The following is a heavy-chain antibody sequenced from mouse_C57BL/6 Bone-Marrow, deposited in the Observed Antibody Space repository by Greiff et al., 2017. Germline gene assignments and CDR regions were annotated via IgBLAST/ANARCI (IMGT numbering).Heavy chain of an antibody. CDR2: IIPSNGGT. J-gene: IGHJ2*01. V-gene: IGHV1-53*01. CDR1: GYTFTSYW. CDR3: AREGY. Sequence: QVQLQQPGTELVKPGASVKLSCKASGYTFTSYWMHWVKQRPGQGLEWIGNIIPSNGGTNYNEKFKSEATLTVDKSSSTAYMQLSSLTSEDSAVYYCAREGYWGQGTTLTVSS.